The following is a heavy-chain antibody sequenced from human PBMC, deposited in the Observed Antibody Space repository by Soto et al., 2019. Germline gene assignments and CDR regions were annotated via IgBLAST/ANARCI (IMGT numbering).Heavy chain of an antibody. V-gene: IGHV4-39*01. D-gene: IGHD5-12*01. CDR3: ARRDTGGYDLIGAFDI. Sequence: SETLSLTCTVSGGSISSSSYYWGWIRQPPGKGLEWIGSIYYSGSTYYNPSLKSRVTISVDTSKNQFSLKLSSVTAADTAVYYCARRDTGGYDLIGAFDIWGQGTMVTVSS. CDR1: GGSISSSSYY. CDR2: IYYSGST. J-gene: IGHJ3*02.